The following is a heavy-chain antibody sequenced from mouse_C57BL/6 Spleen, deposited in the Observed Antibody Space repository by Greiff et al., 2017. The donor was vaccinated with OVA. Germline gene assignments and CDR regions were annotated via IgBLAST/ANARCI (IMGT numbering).Heavy chain of an antibody. CDR2: IDPNSGGT. V-gene: IGHV1-72*01. D-gene: IGHD2-5*01. CDR3: ARRWSNLYYAMDY. CDR1: GYTFTSYW. J-gene: IGHJ4*01. Sequence: QVQLQQPGAELVKPGASVKLSCKASGYTFTSYWMHWVKQRPGRGLEWIGRIDPNSGGTKYNEKFKSKATLTVDKPSSTAYMQLSSLTSEDSAVYYYARRWSNLYYAMDYWGQGTSVTVSS.